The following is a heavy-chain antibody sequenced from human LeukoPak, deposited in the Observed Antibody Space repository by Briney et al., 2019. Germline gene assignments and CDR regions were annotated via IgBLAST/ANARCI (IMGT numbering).Heavy chain of an antibody. CDR3: ARVPRSYGVKGFDY. CDR1: GGSFSGYY. V-gene: IGHV4-34*01. CDR2: IYYTGST. J-gene: IGHJ4*02. Sequence: SETLSLTCAVYGGSFSGYYWGWIRQPPGKGLEWIGTIYYTGSTYYNPSLKSRVTISVDTSKNQFSLKLSSVTAADTAVYYCARVPRSYGVKGFDYWGQGTLVTVSS. D-gene: IGHD3-16*01.